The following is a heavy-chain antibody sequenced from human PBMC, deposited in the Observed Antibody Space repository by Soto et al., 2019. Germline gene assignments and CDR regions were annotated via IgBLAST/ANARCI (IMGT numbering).Heavy chain of an antibody. V-gene: IGHV3-7*01. CDR1: GFTFSTSW. Sequence: PGGSLRLSCAASGFTFSTSWMSWVRQAPGKGLEWVANIKEDGSEKYYVDSVKGRFTISRDHAKNSLYLQMNSLRAEDTAVYYCGRAPGGTGIVDYWGQGNLVTVSS. CDR3: GRAPGGTGIVDY. CDR2: IKEDGSEK. J-gene: IGHJ4*02. D-gene: IGHD7-27*01.